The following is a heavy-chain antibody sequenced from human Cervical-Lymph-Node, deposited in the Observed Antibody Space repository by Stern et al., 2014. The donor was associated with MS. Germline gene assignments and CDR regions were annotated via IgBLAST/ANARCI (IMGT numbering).Heavy chain of an antibody. CDR2: IGTAGDT. CDR1: GFTFSSYD. J-gene: IGHJ6*02. CDR3: ARALRITIFGVVTSYGMDV. Sequence: VQLVESGGGLVQPGGSLRLSCAASGFTFSSYDMHWVRQATGKGLEWVSAIGTAGDTYYPGSVKGRFTISRENAKNSLYLQMNSLRAGDTAVYYCARALRITIFGVVTSYGMDVWGQGTTVTVSS. V-gene: IGHV3-13*01. D-gene: IGHD3-3*01.